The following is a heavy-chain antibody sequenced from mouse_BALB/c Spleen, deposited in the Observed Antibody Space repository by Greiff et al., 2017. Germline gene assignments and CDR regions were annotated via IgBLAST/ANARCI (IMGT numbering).Heavy chain of an antibody. CDR1: GFNIKDYY. Sequence: VQLQQSGAELVRPGASVKLSCTASGFNIKDYYMHWVKQRPEQGLEWIGWIDPENGDTEYAPKFQGKATMTADTSSNTAYLQLSSLTSEDTAVYYCKRGQDYAMDYWGQGTSVTVSS. CDR3: KRGQDYAMDY. D-gene: IGHD3-3*01. J-gene: IGHJ4*01. CDR2: IDPENGDT. V-gene: IGHV14-4*02.